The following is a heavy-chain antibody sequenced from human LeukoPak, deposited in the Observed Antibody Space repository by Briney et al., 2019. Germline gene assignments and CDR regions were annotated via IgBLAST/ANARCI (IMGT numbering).Heavy chain of an antibody. J-gene: IGHJ4*02. CDR3: ARGQVGATLVYFDY. D-gene: IGHD1-26*01. Sequence: SVKVSCTASGGTFSSYAISWVRQVPGQGLEWMGGIIPIFGTANYAQKFQGRVTITADESTSTAYMELSSLRSEDTAVYYCARGQVGATLVYFDYWGQGTLVTVSS. CDR1: GGTFSSYA. CDR2: IIPIFGTA. V-gene: IGHV1-69*13.